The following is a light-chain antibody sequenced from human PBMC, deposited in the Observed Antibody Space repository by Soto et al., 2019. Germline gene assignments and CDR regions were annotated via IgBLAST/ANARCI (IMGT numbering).Light chain of an antibody. Sequence: QSVLTQPPSASGAPGQRVTLSCVGGSSNVGFNAVNWYQHIPGAAPKLLMHGNSQRPSGVPDRFSGSKAGTAAYLAIIGIRAEDEAHYYCAEWYGRRTGVVFGGGTELAVL. J-gene: IGLJ3*02. CDR1: SSNVGFNA. CDR3: AEWYGRRTGVV. CDR2: GNS. V-gene: IGLV1-44*01.